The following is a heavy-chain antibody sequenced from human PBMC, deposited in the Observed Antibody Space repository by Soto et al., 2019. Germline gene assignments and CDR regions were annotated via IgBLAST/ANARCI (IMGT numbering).Heavy chain of an antibody. Sequence: XWHTVVNPPQTLSVPWSLSLFSLISIGVGVGWIRQPPGKALEWLALIYWNDDKRYSPSLKSRLTITKDTSKNQVVLTMTNMDPVDTATYYCVKSPRARSGSYYFDYWGQG. V-gene: IGHV2-5*01. J-gene: IGHJ4*02. CDR3: VKSPRARSGSYYFDY. CDR2: IYWNDDK. CDR1: LFSLISIGVG. D-gene: IGHD3-10*01.